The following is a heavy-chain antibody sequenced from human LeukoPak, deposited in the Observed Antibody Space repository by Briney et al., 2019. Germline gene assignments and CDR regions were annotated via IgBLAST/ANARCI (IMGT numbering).Heavy chain of an antibody. J-gene: IGHJ6*03. Sequence: SETLSLTCTVSGGSISSYSWSWIRQPPGKGLEWIGYIYYSGSTNYNPSLKSRVTISVDTSKNQLSLNLSSVTAADTAVYYCARDFLDCMDVWGKGTTVTVSS. CDR3: ARDFLDCMDV. CDR2: IYYSGST. V-gene: IGHV4-59*01. D-gene: IGHD3-3*01. CDR1: GGSISSYS.